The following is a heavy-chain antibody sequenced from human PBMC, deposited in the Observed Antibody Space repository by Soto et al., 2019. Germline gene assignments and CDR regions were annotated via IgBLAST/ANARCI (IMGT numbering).Heavy chain of an antibody. CDR3: ARALYYYDSSGYYYGDYYYGMDV. Sequence: ASVKVSCKASGGTFSSYAISWVRQAPGQGLEWMGGIIPIFGTANYAQKFQGRVTITADESTSTAYMELSSLRSEDTAVYYCARALYYYDSSGYYYGDYYYGMDVWGQGTTATVSS. D-gene: IGHD3-22*01. CDR2: IIPIFGTA. CDR1: GGTFSSYA. V-gene: IGHV1-69*13. J-gene: IGHJ6*02.